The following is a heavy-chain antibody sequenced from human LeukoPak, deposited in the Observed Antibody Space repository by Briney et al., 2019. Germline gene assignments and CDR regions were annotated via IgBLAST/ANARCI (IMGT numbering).Heavy chain of an antibody. CDR3: AREGATEYCSSTSCYGDWYFDL. V-gene: IGHV4-59*01. J-gene: IGHJ2*01. D-gene: IGHD2-2*01. Sequence: SETLSLTCTVSGGSISSYYWSWIRQPLGKGLEWIGYIYYSGSTNYNPSLKSRVTISVDTSKNQFSLKLSSVTAADTAVYYCAREGATEYCSSTSCYGDWYFDLWGRGTLVTVSS. CDR1: GGSISSYY. CDR2: IYYSGST.